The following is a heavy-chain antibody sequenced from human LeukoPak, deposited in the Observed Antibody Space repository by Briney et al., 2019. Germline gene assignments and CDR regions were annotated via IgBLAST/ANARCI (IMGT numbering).Heavy chain of an antibody. Sequence: GGSLRFSCAASGFTFDDYGMHWVRQAPGKGLEWVSGISWNSGSIGYADSVKGRFTISRDNAKNSLYLQMNSLRVEDTALYYCAKDATYSSGWTDYWGQGTLVTVSS. CDR2: ISWNSGSI. CDR3: AKDATYSSGWTDY. D-gene: IGHD6-19*01. V-gene: IGHV3-9*01. CDR1: GFTFDDYG. J-gene: IGHJ4*02.